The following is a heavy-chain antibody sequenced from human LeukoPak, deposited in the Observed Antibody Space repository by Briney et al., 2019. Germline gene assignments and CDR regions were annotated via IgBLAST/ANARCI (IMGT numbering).Heavy chain of an antibody. CDR2: INHSGST. Sequence: KSSETLSLTCAVYGGSFSGYYWSWIRQPPGKGLEWIGEINHSGSTNYNPSLKSRVTISVDTSKNQFSLKLSSVTAADTAAFFCARGGGRGAFDPYYFDYWGQGTLVTVSS. CDR3: ARGGGRGAFDPYYFDY. V-gene: IGHV4-34*01. J-gene: IGHJ4*02. D-gene: IGHD2-15*01. CDR1: GGSFSGYY.